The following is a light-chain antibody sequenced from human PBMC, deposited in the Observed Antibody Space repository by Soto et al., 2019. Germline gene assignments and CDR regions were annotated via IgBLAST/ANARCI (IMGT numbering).Light chain of an antibody. Sequence: EIVLTQSPGILSLSSGERATLSCRASQRVSGGFLAWYQQKPGQAPRLLIYGVSSRATGIPDRFSGSGAGTDFTLTISRLEPEDFAVYYCQQYGDSPLTFGGGTKVDIK. J-gene: IGKJ4*01. CDR1: QRVSGGF. CDR3: QQYGDSPLT. CDR2: GVS. V-gene: IGKV3-20*01.